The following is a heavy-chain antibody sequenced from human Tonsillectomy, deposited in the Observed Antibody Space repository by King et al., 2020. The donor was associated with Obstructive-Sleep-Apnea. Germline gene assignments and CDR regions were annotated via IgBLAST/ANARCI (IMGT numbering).Heavy chain of an antibody. CDR2: ISDSGGNT. D-gene: IGHD4-17*01. Sequence: VQLVESGGGLVQPGGSLRLSCAASGFTFSTSVMTWVRQAPGKGLEWVSAISDSGGNTYYTDSVKGRFTISRDNSRNTLYLQMNSLRAEDTAVYYCAKDPFNWDYGDPGWGYGMDVWGQGTTVTVSS. V-gene: IGHV3-23*04. CDR1: GFTFSTSV. CDR3: AKDPFNWDYGDPGWGYGMDV. J-gene: IGHJ6*02.